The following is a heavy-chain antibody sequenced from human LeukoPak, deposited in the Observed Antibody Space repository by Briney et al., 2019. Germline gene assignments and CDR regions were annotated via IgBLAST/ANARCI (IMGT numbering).Heavy chain of an antibody. Sequence: GGSLRLSCAASGFTFSNYAMSWVRQAPGKGLEWVSAISGSASSTYHADSVKGRFTISRDNSKNTLYLQMNSLRAEDTAVYYCARGGSMAAAGGRFWFDPWGQGTLVTVSS. J-gene: IGHJ5*02. CDR1: GFTFSNYA. CDR3: ARGGSMAAAGGRFWFDP. D-gene: IGHD6-13*01. CDR2: ISGSASST. V-gene: IGHV3-23*01.